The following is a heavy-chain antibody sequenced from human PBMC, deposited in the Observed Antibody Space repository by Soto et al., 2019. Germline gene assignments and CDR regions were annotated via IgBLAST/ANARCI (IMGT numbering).Heavy chain of an antibody. D-gene: IGHD6-19*01. CDR1: GYTFTGYY. Sequence: ALVKVSCKASGYTFTGYYMHWVRQAPGQGLEWMGWINPNSGGTNYAQKFQGWVTMTRDTSISTAYMELSRLRSDDTAVYYCAREEWLVQGGMDVWGKGTTVTVSS. J-gene: IGHJ6*03. V-gene: IGHV1-2*04. CDR3: AREEWLVQGGMDV. CDR2: INPNSGGT.